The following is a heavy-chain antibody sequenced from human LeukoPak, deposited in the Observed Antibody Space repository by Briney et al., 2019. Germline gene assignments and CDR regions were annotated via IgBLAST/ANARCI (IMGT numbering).Heavy chain of an antibody. D-gene: IGHD7-27*01. J-gene: IGHJ4*02. V-gene: IGHV3-11*04. CDR2: IRGSASGLGSGM. CDR3: ARDNNWGFDY. Sequence: GGSLRLSCAASGFTFSDYYMSWIRQAPGKGLEWVSNIRGSASGLGSGMYYADSVKGRFTISRDDAKNSLYLQMSSLRAEDTAFYYCARDNNWGFDYWGQGALVTVSS. CDR1: GFTFSDYY.